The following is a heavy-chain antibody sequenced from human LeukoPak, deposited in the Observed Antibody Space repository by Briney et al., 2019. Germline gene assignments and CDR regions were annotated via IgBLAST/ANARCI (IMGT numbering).Heavy chain of an antibody. J-gene: IGHJ5*01. CDR1: GVIFSSDG. D-gene: IGHD6-19*01. Sequence: PGGSLRLSCAASGVIFSSDGMHGVRQAPGKGREWGGVVGYDGSNKYYADCVKGRFTISRDNSKNTLYLQMNSLRAADTAVYYCVKDPGRDSSRWYAFWGQGTLVTVSS. V-gene: IGHV3-33*06. CDR3: VKDPGRDSSRWYAF. CDR2: VGYDGSNK.